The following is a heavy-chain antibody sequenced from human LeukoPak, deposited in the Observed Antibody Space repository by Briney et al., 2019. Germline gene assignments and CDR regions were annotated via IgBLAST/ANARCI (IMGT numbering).Heavy chain of an antibody. J-gene: IGHJ3*02. CDR3: AREPNAFDI. Sequence: GGSLRLSCAVSGFTFSHSEMNWVRQAPGKGLEWISYVNSIGSTIYYADSVKGRFTISRDNAKNSLYLQMNSLRAEDTAVYYCAREPNAFDIWGQGTMATVSS. CDR2: VNSIGSTI. V-gene: IGHV3-48*03. CDR1: GFTFSHSE.